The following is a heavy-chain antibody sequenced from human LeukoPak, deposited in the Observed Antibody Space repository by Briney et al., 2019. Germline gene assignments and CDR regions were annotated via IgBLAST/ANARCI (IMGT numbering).Heavy chain of an antibody. D-gene: IGHD6-13*01. J-gene: IGHJ3*02. Sequence: GGSLRLSCAASGFTFSSYSMNWVRQAPGKGLEWVSYISSSSSTIYYADSVKGRFTISRDNAKNSLYLQMNSLRAEDTAVYYCARDQYRSSWYKDAFDIWGQGTMVTVSS. V-gene: IGHV3-48*04. CDR2: ISSSSSTI. CDR3: ARDQYRSSWYKDAFDI. CDR1: GFTFSSYS.